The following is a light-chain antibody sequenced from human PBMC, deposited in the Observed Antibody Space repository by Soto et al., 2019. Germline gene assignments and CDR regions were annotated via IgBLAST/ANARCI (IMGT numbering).Light chain of an antibody. V-gene: IGLV1-44*01. CDR3: APWDGSVDVLV. J-gene: IGLJ1*01. CDR1: SSNIGRTP. CDR2: TND. Sequence: QSVLTQPPSASGAPGQGVTISCSGSSSNIGRTPVNWYQQLPGTAPSLLIDTNDQRPSGVPDRFSGSNSGTSASLAISGLQSDDEAYYSCAPWDGSVDVLVFGTGTKVTVL.